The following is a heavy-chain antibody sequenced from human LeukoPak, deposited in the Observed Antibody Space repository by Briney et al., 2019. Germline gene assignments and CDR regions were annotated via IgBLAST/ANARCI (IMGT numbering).Heavy chain of an antibody. CDR1: GGSISSSSYY. CDR2: IYYSGST. D-gene: IGHD3-3*01. CDR3: ARGPYSDFWSGYPYFDY. Sequence: PSETLSLTCTVSGGSISSSSYYWGWIRQPPGKGPEWIGSIYYSGSTYYNPSLKSRVTISVDTSKNQFSLKLSSVPAADTAVYYCARGPYSDFWSGYPYFDYWGQGTLVTVSS. V-gene: IGHV4-39*07. J-gene: IGHJ4*02.